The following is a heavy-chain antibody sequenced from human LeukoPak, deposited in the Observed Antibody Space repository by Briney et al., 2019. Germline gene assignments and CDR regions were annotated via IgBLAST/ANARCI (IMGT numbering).Heavy chain of an antibody. CDR2: IYYSGST. J-gene: IGHJ4*02. CDR3: ARRTGWDYFDY. D-gene: IGHD6-19*01. CDR1: GGSISSYY. Sequence: SETLSLICTVSGGSISSYYWSWIRQPPGKGLEWIGYIYYSGSTNYNPSLKSRVTISVDTSKNQFSLKVSSVTAADTAVYYCARRTGWDYFDYWGQGTLVTVSS. V-gene: IGHV4-59*08.